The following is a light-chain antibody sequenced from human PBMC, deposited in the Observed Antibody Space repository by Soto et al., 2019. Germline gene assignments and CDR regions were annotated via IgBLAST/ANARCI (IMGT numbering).Light chain of an antibody. CDR1: QSVSNK. J-gene: IGKJ1*01. V-gene: IGKV3-15*01. Sequence: EIVMTQSPATLSVSPGERATLSCRASQSVSNKLAWCQQKPGQAPRLLIYGASTRATGIPARFSGSGSGTEFTLTISSLQSEDFAVYYCQQYNNWPPLTFGQGTKVEIK. CDR2: GAS. CDR3: QQYNNWPPLT.